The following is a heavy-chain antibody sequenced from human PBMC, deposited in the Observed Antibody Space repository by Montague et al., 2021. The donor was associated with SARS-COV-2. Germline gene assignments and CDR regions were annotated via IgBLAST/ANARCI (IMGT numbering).Heavy chain of an antibody. Sequence: SETLSLTCTVSGGSISGYYWSWIRQSPGKGLEWIGYIYYSGSTXXXPXXXXRVTVSVDRSKNQVSLKLSSVTPADMAVYYCARLLRSCSNGVCRTYYYYAMDVWGQGTTVTVSS. V-gene: IGHV4-59*01. CDR1: GGSISGYY. J-gene: IGHJ6*02. CDR3: ARLLRSCSNGVCRTYYYYAMDV. CDR2: IYYSGST. D-gene: IGHD2-8*01.